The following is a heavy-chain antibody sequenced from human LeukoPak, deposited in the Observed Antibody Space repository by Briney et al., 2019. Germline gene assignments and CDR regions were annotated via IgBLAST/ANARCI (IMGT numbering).Heavy chain of an antibody. CDR1: GYTFTAYY. V-gene: IGHV1-46*01. Sequence: GASVKVSCKTSGYTFTAYYINWVRQAPGQGLEWMGIINPTGGSTTYAQKFQGRVTMTRDTSTSTVFMEVNSLRSEDTAVYYCALYSSTWYWGQGTLVTVSS. CDR3: ALYSSTWY. CDR2: INPTGGST. D-gene: IGHD6-13*01. J-gene: IGHJ4*02.